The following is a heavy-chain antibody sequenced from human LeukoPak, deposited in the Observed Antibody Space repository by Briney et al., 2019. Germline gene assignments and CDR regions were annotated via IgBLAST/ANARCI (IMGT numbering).Heavy chain of an antibody. V-gene: IGHV5-51*01. CDR1: GYSFTSYW. J-gene: IGHJ4*02. CDR3: ARPYSSGYYSTPYYFDY. D-gene: IGHD3-22*01. CDR2: IYPGDSDT. Sequence: PGESLKISCKGFGYSFTSYWIVWVRQMPGKGLEWMGIIYPGDSDTRYSPSFQGQVTISADKSISTAYLQWSSLKASDTAMYYCARPYSSGYYSTPYYFDYWGQGTLVTVSS.